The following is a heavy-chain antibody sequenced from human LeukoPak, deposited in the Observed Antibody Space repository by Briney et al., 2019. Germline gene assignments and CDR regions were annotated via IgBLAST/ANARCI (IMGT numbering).Heavy chain of an antibody. D-gene: IGHD6-19*01. CDR2: IIPIFGTA. V-gene: IGHV1-69*13. Sequence: SVKVSCKASGGTLSSYAISWVRQAPGQGLEWMGGIIPIFGTANYAQKFQGRVTITADESTSTAYMELSSLRSEDTAVYYCARAGIAVAGNDYWGQGTLVTVSS. CDR3: ARAGIAVAGNDY. CDR1: GGTLSSYA. J-gene: IGHJ4*02.